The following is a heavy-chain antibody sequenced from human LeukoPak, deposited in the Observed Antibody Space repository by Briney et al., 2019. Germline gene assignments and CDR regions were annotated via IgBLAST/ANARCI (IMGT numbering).Heavy chain of an antibody. D-gene: IGHD6-19*01. Sequence: PSETLSLTCTVSGGSISSYYWSWIRQPAGKGLEWIGRIYTSGSTNYNPSLKSRATISVDTSKNQFSLKLSSVTAADTAVYYCARDDSSGWYGGFDYWGQGTLVTVSS. CDR3: ARDDSSGWYGGFDY. V-gene: IGHV4-4*07. J-gene: IGHJ4*02. CDR2: IYTSGST. CDR1: GGSISSYY.